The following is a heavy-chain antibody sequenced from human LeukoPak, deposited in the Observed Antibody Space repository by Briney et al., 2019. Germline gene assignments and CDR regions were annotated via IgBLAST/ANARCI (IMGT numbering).Heavy chain of an antibody. D-gene: IGHD2-2*02. CDR2: INPNSGGT. V-gene: IGHV1-2*02. CDR3: AGGGPLGYCSSTSCYTGYYYYYMDV. J-gene: IGHJ6*03. Sequence: ASVKVSCKASGYTFTGYYMHWVRQAPGQGLEWMGWINPNSGGTNYAQKFQGRVTMTRDTSISTAYMGLSRLRSDDTAVYYCAGGGPLGYCSSTSCYTGYYYYYMDVWGKRTTVTVSS. CDR1: GYTFTGYY.